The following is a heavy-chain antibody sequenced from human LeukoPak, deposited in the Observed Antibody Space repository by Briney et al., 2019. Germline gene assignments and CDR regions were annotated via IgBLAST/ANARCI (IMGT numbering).Heavy chain of an antibody. CDR2: ISGSSSTM. CDR1: GFTFSSYS. D-gene: IGHD1-26*01. Sequence: TGGSLRLSWAASGFTFSSYSMNWVRQAPGKGLDWVSYISGSSSTMHYADSVKGRFTISRDNDKNSLYLQMNSLRAEDTAVYYCARIEWEGPHPTLNYWGQGTLVTVSS. J-gene: IGHJ4*02. CDR3: ARIEWEGPHPTLNY. V-gene: IGHV3-48*04.